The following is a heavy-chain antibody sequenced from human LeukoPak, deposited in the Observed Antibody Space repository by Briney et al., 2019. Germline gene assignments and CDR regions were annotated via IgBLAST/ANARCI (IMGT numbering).Heavy chain of an antibody. J-gene: IGHJ4*02. CDR2: INSDGSST. D-gene: IGHD5-18*01. V-gene: IGHV3-74*01. CDR1: GFTFSSYW. Sequence: GGSLRLSCAASGFTFSSYWMRWVRQAPGKGLVWVSRINSDGSSTSYADSVKGRFTISRDNAKNTLYLQMDSLRAEDTAVYYYARETYSYGRPFDYWGQGTLVTVSS. CDR3: ARETYSYGRPFDY.